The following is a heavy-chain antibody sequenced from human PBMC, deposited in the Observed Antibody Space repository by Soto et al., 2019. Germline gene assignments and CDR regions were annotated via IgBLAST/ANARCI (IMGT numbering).Heavy chain of an antibody. Sequence: PSETLSLTCAVYGGSFSGYYWSWIRQPPGKGLEWIGEINHSGSTNYNPSLKSRVTISVDTSKNQFYLKLSSVTAADTAMYYCAIITMVRGVIIKGDWFDPWGQGTLVTVSS. CDR3: AIITMVRGVIIKGDWFDP. J-gene: IGHJ5*02. D-gene: IGHD3-10*01. V-gene: IGHV4-34*01. CDR2: INHSGST. CDR1: GGSFSGYY.